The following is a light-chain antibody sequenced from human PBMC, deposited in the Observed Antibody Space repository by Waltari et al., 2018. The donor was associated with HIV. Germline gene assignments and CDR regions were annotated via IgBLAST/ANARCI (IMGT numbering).Light chain of an antibody. J-gene: IGKJ1*01. V-gene: IGKV3-20*01. CDR3: QQYGSSPQT. CDR1: QTVSSTS. Sequence: EIVLTQSPGTLSLSPGERATLSCRASQTVSSTSLAWYQQKPGQAPRLLIYGASSRATGIPDRFSGSGYGTDFTLTISRLEPEDFAVYYCQQYGSSPQTFGQGTKVEIK. CDR2: GAS.